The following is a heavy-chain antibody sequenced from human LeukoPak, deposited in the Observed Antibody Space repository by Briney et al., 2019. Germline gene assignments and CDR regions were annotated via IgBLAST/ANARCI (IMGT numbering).Heavy chain of an antibody. CDR2: ISGSGGST. D-gene: IGHD1-26*01. V-gene: IGHV3-23*01. CDR1: GFTFSSYA. CDR3: AKGSGSNGDWYFDL. J-gene: IGHJ2*01. Sequence: QSGGSLRLSCAASGFTFSSYAMSWARQAPGKGLEWVSAISGSGGSTYYADSVKGRFTISRDNSKNTLYLQMNSLRAEDTAVYYCAKGSGSNGDWYFDLWGRGTLVTVSS.